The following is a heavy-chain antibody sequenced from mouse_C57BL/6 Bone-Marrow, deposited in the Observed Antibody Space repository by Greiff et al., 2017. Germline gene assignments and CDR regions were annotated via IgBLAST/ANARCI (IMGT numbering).Heavy chain of an antibody. V-gene: IGHV1-64*01. CDR1: GYTFTSYW. CDR2: IHPNSGGT. CDR3: ARSYCVPAWFAY. J-gene: IGHJ3*01. Sequence: QVQLQQPGAELVKPGASVKLSCKASGYTFTSYWMHWVKQRPGQGLEWIGMIHPNSGGTNYNEKFKSKATLTVDQSSRTAYMQLSSLTSENSAVYYCARSYCVPAWFAYWGQGTLVTVSA. D-gene: IGHD2-10*01.